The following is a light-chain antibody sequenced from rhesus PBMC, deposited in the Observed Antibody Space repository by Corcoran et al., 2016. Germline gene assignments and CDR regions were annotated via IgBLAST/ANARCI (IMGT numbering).Light chain of an antibody. CDR1: QGISSW. CDR2: KAA. Sequence: DIQMTQSPSSLSASVGDTVTITCRASQGISSWLAWYQQKPGKDPKLLSYKAASLQSGVPSRFRGSGSGTDFTLTISSLQSEDFATYYCQQYSSRPPTFGGGTKVEIK. CDR3: QQYSSRPPT. V-gene: IGKV1-22*01. J-gene: IGKJ4*01.